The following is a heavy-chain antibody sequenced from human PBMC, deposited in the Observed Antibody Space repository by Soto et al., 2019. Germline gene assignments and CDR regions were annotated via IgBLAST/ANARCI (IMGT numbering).Heavy chain of an antibody. V-gene: IGHV3-48*02. J-gene: IGHJ6*02. CDR2: ISSXSSTI. CDR1: GFTFSSYS. Sequence: EVQLVESGGGLVQPGGSLRLSCAASGFTFSSYSMNWVRQAPGKGLEWVSYISSXSSTIYYADSVKGRFTISRDNAKNSLYLQMNSLRDEDTAXXXCXRAPRWYYXDXXXXXXXXXTPLGGYGMDVWGQGTTVTVSS. D-gene: IGHD3-22*01. CDR3: XRAPRWYYXDXXXXXXXXXTPLGGYGMDV.